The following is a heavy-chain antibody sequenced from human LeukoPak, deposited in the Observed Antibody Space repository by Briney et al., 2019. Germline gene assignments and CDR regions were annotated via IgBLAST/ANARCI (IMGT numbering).Heavy chain of an antibody. CDR1: GGSISSYY. D-gene: IGHD3-10*01. Sequence: SETLSLTCTVSGGSISSYYWSWIRQPAGKGLEWIGRIYTSGSTNYNPSLKSRVTMSVDTSKNQFSLKLSSVTAADTAVYYCAREKRITMVGGVIPFDYWGQETRATVS. CDR2: IYTSGST. J-gene: IGHJ4*02. V-gene: IGHV4-4*07. CDR3: AREKRITMVGGVIPFDY.